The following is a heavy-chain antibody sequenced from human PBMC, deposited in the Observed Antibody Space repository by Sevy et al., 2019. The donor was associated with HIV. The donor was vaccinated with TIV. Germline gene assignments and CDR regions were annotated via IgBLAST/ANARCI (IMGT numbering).Heavy chain of an antibody. V-gene: IGHV3-30*03. D-gene: IGHD1-26*01. J-gene: IGHJ3*01. CDR1: GLTFSSHA. Sequence: GGSLRLSCAASGLTFSSHAMNWVRQAPGKGLEWVTVISCGGAMRYYGDSVKGRFTVSRDNSKNTLYLQMNSLRPDDTAVYYCAREAGYSAKNDAFAFWGQGTMVTVSS. CDR2: ISCGGAMR. CDR3: AREAGYSAKNDAFAF.